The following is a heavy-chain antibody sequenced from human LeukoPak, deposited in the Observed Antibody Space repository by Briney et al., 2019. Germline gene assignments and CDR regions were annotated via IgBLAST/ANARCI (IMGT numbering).Heavy chain of an antibody. J-gene: IGHJ6*03. CDR1: GFTFSSYW. Sequence: PEGSLRLSCAASGFTFSSYWMSWVRQAPGKGLEWVANIKQDGSEKYYVDSVKGRFTISRDNAKNSLYPQMNSLRAEDTAVYYCASFTIFGPYYYYYYMDVWGKGTTVTVSS. CDR3: ASFTIFGPYYYYYYMDV. V-gene: IGHV3-7*01. CDR2: IKQDGSEK. D-gene: IGHD3-3*01.